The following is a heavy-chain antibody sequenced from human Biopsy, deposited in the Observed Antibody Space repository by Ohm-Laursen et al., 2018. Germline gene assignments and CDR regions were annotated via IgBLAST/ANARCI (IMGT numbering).Heavy chain of an antibody. D-gene: IGHD3-10*01. J-gene: IGHJ6*02. CDR3: ARGGSGSGYYGMDV. Sequence: GASVKVSCKSSGDTFSRFAFFWVRQAPGQGLVYLGKIIPIVGITNHAQTIQGRITLTADKSTFMVYMELSRLRSDDTAIYYCARGGSGSGYYGMDVWGQGATVSVSS. CDR1: GDTFSRFA. CDR2: IIPIVGIT. V-gene: IGHV1-69*04.